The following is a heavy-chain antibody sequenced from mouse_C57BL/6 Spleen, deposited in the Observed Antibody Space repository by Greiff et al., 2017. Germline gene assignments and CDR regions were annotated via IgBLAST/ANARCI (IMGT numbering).Heavy chain of an antibody. V-gene: IGHV5-17*01. CDR1: GFTFSDYG. CDR2: ISCGSSTI. Sequence: EVQLVESGGGLVKPGGSLKLSCAASGFTFSDYGMHWVRQAPEKGLEWVAYISCGSSTIYYADTVKGRFTISRDNAKNTLFLQMTSLRSEDTALYYCARRKAYYSNSFDYWGQGTTLTVSS. D-gene: IGHD2-5*01. CDR3: ARRKAYYSNSFDY. J-gene: IGHJ2*01.